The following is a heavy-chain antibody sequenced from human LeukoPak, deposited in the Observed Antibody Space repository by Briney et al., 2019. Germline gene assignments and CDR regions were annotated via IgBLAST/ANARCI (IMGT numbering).Heavy chain of an antibody. J-gene: IGHJ3*01. CDR1: GFTFSNSG. Sequence: SGGSLRLSCAASGFTFSNSGMHWVRQAPGKGLEWVAVIWYDGSNEYYADAVKGRFIISRDNSKSTVHLQMNSLRVEDTSVHYCAREISMFVNAFDLWGQGTLVAVSS. D-gene: IGHD3-10*02. CDR3: AREISMFVNAFDL. CDR2: IWYDGSNE. V-gene: IGHV3-33*01.